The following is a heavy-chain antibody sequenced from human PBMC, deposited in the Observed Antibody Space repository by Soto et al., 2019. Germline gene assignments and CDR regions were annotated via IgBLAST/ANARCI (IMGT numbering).Heavy chain of an antibody. CDR1: GASVNSGGYY. D-gene: IGHD3-3*01. Sequence: QVQLRESGPGLVKPSETLSLTCTVSGASVNSGGYYWSWIRQLPGKGLEWIGYVYFRGTTYYNPSLESRLTISVDTSKNQFSLKLSSVTAADTAVYYCARGRRVFWSGYPHFDYWGQGTLVTVSS. CDR3: ARGRRVFWSGYPHFDY. CDR2: VYFRGTT. J-gene: IGHJ4*02. V-gene: IGHV4-31*03.